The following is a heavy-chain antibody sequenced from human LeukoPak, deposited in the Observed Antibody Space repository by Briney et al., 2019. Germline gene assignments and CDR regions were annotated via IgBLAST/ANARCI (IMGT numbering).Heavy chain of an antibody. CDR1: GFTFSSYA. CDR3: AKDRYGLGSFYGMDV. D-gene: IGHD3-10*01. CDR2: ISGSGGST. Sequence: GGSLRLSCAASGFTFSSYAMSWVRQAPGKGLEWVSDISGSGGSTHYADSVKGRFTISRDNSKNTLYLQMNSLRAEDTAVYYYAKDRYGLGSFYGMDVWGQGTTVTVSS. V-gene: IGHV3-23*01. J-gene: IGHJ6*02.